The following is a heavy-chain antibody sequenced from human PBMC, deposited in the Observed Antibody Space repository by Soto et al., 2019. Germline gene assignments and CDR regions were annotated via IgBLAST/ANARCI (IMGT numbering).Heavy chain of an antibody. J-gene: IGHJ5*02. CDR1: GYTFTSYA. CDR3: ARGFLEWPLGFDP. CDR2: INAGNGNT. D-gene: IGHD3-3*01. Sequence: ASVKVSCKASGYTFTSYAMHWVRQAPGQRLEWMGWINAGNGNTKYSQKFQGRVTITRDTSASTAYMELSSLGSEDTAVYYCARGFLEWPLGFDPWGQGTLVTVSS. V-gene: IGHV1-3*01.